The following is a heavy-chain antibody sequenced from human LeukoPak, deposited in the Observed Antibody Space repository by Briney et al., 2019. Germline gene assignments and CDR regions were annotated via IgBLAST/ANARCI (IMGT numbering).Heavy chain of an antibody. D-gene: IGHD4-17*01. J-gene: IGHJ4*02. Sequence: SETLSLTCTVSGGSISSYYWSWIRQPPGKGLEWIGYIYYSGSTNYNPSLKSRVTISVDTSKNQFSLKLSSVTAADTAVYYCARHRLRWFYFDYWGQGTLVTVSS. CDR2: IYYSGST. CDR1: GGSISSYY. CDR3: ARHRLRWFYFDY. V-gene: IGHV4-59*08.